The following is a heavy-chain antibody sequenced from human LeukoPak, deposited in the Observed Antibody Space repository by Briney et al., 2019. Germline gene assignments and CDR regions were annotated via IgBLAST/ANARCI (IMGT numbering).Heavy chain of an antibody. J-gene: IGHJ5*02. V-gene: IGHV4-38-2*01. CDR1: GYSISSGYY. Sequence: SETLSLTCAVSGYSISSGYYWGWIRQPPGKGLEWIGSIYHSGSTYYNPSLKSRVTISVDTSKNQFSLKLSSVTAADTAVYYCAGKSAFEYSSSSSFDPWGQGTLVTVSS. CDR2: IYHSGST. CDR3: AGKSAFEYSSSSSFDP. D-gene: IGHD6-6*01.